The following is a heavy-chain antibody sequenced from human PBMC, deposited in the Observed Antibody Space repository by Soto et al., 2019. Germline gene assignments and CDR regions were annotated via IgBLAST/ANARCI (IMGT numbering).Heavy chain of an antibody. CDR3: ARVRFSGVDY. Sequence: TLSLTCTVSGGSVSSGSYYWSWIRQPPGKGLEWIGYIYYSGSTNYNPSLKSRVTISVDTSKNQFSLKLSSVTAADTAVYYCARVRFSGVDYWGQGTLVTVSS. CDR2: IYYSGST. CDR1: GGSVSSGSYY. D-gene: IGHD6-19*01. V-gene: IGHV4-61*01. J-gene: IGHJ4*02.